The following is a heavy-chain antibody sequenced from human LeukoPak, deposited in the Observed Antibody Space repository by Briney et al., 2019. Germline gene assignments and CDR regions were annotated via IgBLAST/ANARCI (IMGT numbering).Heavy chain of an antibody. Sequence: GGSLRLSCAASGFTVSSNEMSWVRQAPGKGLEWVSSISGGSTYYADSRKGRFTISRDNSKNTLHLQMNSLRAEDTAVYYCARRGSNDYWGQGTLVTVSS. CDR3: ARRGSNDY. V-gene: IGHV3-38-3*01. D-gene: IGHD3-10*01. CDR1: GFTVSSNE. J-gene: IGHJ4*02. CDR2: ISGGST.